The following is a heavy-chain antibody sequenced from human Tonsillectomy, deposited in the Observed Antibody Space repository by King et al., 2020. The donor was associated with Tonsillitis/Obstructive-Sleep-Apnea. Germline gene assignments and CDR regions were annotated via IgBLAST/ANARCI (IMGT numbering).Heavy chain of an antibody. D-gene: IGHD5-18*01. J-gene: IGHJ4*02. CDR1: GDSISSYY. V-gene: IGHV4-59*01. CDR2: LYYSGST. CDR3: ARGRGYSYGYYFDY. Sequence: QLQEWGPGLVKPSETLSLTCTVSGDSISSYYWSWIRQPPGKGLEWIGYLYYSGSTNYNPSLKSRVTLSVDTSKNQFSLKLGSVTAADTAVYYCARGRGYSYGYYFDYWGQGTLVTVSS.